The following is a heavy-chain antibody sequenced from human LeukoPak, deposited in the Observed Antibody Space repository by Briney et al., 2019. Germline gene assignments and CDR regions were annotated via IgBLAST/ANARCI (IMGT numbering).Heavy chain of an antibody. D-gene: IGHD3-3*01. V-gene: IGHV1-69*05. J-gene: IGHJ3*02. CDR2: IISIFGTA. CDR3: ARDLMGYYDFWSGYYAFDI. CDR1: GGTFSSYA. Sequence: SVKVSCKASGGTFSSYAVSWVRQAPGQGLEWMGGIISIFGTANYAQKFQGRVTITTDESTSTAYMELSSLRSEDTAVYYCARDLMGYYDFWSGYYAFDIWGQGTMVTVSS.